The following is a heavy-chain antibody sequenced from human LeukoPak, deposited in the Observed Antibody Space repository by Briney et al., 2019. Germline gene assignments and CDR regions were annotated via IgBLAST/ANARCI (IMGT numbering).Heavy chain of an antibody. CDR2: ISYDGSNK. CDR1: GFTFSSYA. D-gene: IGHD3-3*01. CDR3: ARTPSQEDYDFWSGYYPIIYGMDV. V-gene: IGHV3-30-3*01. Sequence: GGSLRLPCAASGFTFSSYAMHWVRQAPGKGLEWVAVISYDGSNKYYADSVKGRFTISRDNAKNSLYLQMNSLRAEDTAVYYCARTPSQEDYDFWSGYYPIIYGMDVWGQGTTVTVSS. J-gene: IGHJ6*02.